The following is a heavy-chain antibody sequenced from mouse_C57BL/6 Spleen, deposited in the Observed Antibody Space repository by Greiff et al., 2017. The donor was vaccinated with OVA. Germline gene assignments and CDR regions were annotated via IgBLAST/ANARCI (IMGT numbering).Heavy chain of an antibody. D-gene: IGHD4-1*01. CDR2: IYPGDGDT. Sequence: VKLMESGPELVKPGASVKISCKASGYAFSSSWMNWVKQRPGKGLEWIGRIYPGDGDTNYNGKFKGQATLTADKSSSTAYMQLSSLTSEDSAVYFCARSSRWDGYFDVWGTGTTVTVSS. CDR1: GYAFSSSW. V-gene: IGHV1-82*01. CDR3: ARSSRWDGYFDV. J-gene: IGHJ1*03.